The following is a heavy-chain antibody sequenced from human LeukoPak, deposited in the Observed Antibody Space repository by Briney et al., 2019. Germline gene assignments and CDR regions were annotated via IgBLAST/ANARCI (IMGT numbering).Heavy chain of an antibody. CDR2: IKSKTDGGTA. CDR3: VGGAVYYFDC. J-gene: IGHJ4*02. V-gene: IGHV3-15*01. CDR1: GFTFSNAW. Sequence: GGSLRLSCAASGFTFSNAWMTWVRQAPGKGLEWAGRIKSKTDGGTADYAAPVKGRFTISRDDSKNTLYLQMNSLKTEDTAVYYCVGGAVYYFDCWGQGTLVTVSS. D-gene: IGHD3-3*01.